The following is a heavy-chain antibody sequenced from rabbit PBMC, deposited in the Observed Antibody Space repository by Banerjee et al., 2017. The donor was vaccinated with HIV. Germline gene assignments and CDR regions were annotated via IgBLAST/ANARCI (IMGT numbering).Heavy chain of an antibody. D-gene: IGHD8-1*01. J-gene: IGHJ6*01. CDR3: ARDTGSSFSSYGMDL. Sequence: QEQLVESGGGLVQPEGSLTLTCTASGFSFSSSYWICWVRQAPGKGLEWIGCIKAGSGSTYYASWVNGRFTISKTSSTTVTLQMTSLTAADTATYFCARDTGSSFSSYGMDLWGPGTLVTVS. CDR1: GFSFSSSYW. V-gene: IGHV1S45*01. CDR2: IKAGSGST.